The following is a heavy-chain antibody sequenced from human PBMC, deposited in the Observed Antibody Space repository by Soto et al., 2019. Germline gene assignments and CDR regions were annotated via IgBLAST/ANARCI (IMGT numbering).Heavy chain of an antibody. CDR3: ARDKSRGITMVRGVILTLDY. V-gene: IGHV1-3*01. Sequence: GASVKVSCKASGYTFTSYAMPWVCQAPGQRLEWMGWINAGNGNTTYSQKFQGRVTMTTDTSKSKAYMELRRVRSDDTAVYYCARDKSRGITMVRGVILTLDYWG. CDR1: GYTFTSYA. CDR2: INAGNGNT. J-gene: IGHJ4*01. D-gene: IGHD3-10*01.